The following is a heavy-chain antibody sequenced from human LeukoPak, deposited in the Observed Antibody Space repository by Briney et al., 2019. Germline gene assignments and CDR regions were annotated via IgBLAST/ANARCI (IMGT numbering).Heavy chain of an antibody. CDR3: ARGPSGYHNT. CDR1: GFTFDDYA. V-gene: IGHV3-9*01. D-gene: IGHD5-12*01. J-gene: IGHJ4*02. CDR2: ISWNSGSI. Sequence: PGGSLRLSCAASGFTFDDYAMHWVRQAPGKGLEWVSGISWNSGSIGYADSVKGRFTISRDNAKNSLYLQMNSLRAEDTAFYYCARGPSGYHNTGGQGTLVTVSS.